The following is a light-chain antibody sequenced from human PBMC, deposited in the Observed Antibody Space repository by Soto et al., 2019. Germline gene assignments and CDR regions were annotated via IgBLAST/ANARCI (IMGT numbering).Light chain of an antibody. V-gene: IGLV2-11*01. J-gene: IGLJ2*01. CDR1: SSNVGSYNY. CDR2: DVT. Sequence: QSALTQPRSVSGSPGQSVTISCTGTSSNVGSYNYVSWYQQHPGQVPELIIYDVTKRPSGVPDRFSGSKSGNTASLTSSGLQVDDEADYYCCSYAGTYTWIFGGGTKVTVL. CDR3: CSYAGTYTWI.